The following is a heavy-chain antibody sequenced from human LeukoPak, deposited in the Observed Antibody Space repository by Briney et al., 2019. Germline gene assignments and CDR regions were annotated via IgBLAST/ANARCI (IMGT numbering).Heavy chain of an antibody. CDR2: ISGHNDKT. V-gene: IGHV1-18*01. J-gene: IGHJ5*02. CDR3: ARDRVAVVPAGIGGRPGP. Sequence: GASVKVSCKTSGYTFTSYGISWVRQAPGQGLEWMGWISGHNDKTKYAEKFQGRVAMTTDTYTTRAYMELRSLRSDDTAVYYCARDRVAVVPAGIGGRPGPWGQGSQVTVSS. D-gene: IGHD2-2*01. CDR1: GYTFTSYG.